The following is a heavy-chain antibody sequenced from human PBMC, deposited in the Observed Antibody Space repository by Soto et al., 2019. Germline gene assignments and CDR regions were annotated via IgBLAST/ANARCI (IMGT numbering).Heavy chain of an antibody. CDR3: ARDPDRSGWYNWFDT. CDR2: IIPIFGTA. CDR1: GGTFSSYA. Sequence: SVKVSCKASGGTFSSYAISWVRQAPGQGLEWMGGIIPIFGTANYAQKFQGRVTITADESTSTAYMELSSLRSEDTAVYYCARDPDRSGWYNWFDTWGQGTLVTVSS. D-gene: IGHD6-19*01. J-gene: IGHJ5*02. V-gene: IGHV1-69*13.